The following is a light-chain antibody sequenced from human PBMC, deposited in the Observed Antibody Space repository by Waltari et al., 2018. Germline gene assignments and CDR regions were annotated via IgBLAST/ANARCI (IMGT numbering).Light chain of an antibody. V-gene: IGKV1-5*03. CDR2: KAS. Sequence: DIQMTQSPSTLSASVGDRVTITCRASQTISSWLAWYQQTPGKPPKLLIYKASSLESGVPSTFSGSGSGTEFTLTISSLQPDDFATYYCQQYDSYPFTFGPGTRV. CDR3: QQYDSYPFT. CDR1: QTISSW. J-gene: IGKJ3*01.